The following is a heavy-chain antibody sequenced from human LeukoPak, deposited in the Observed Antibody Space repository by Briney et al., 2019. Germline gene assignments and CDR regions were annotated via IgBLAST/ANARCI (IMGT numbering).Heavy chain of an antibody. CDR2: IYHSGST. V-gene: IGHV4-38-2*01. D-gene: IGHD6-19*01. CDR1: GCSISSGYY. CDR3: ARVVAVAGTPYFDY. Sequence: SETLSLTCAVSGCSISSGYYWGWIRQPPGKGLEWIGSIYHSGSTYYNPSLKSRVTISVDTSKNQFSLKLSSVTAADTAVYYCARVVAVAGTPYFDYWGQGTLVTVSS. J-gene: IGHJ4*02.